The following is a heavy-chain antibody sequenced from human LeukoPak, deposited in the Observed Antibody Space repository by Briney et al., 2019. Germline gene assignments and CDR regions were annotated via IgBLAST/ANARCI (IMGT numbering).Heavy chain of an antibody. Sequence: SETLSLTCTVSGGSISSSSYYLGWIRQPPGKGLEWIGSIYYSGSTYYNPSLKSRVTISVDTSKNQFSLKLSSVTAADTAVYYCARPLGADAFDIWGQGTMVTVSS. J-gene: IGHJ3*02. CDR2: IYYSGST. V-gene: IGHV4-39*01. CDR3: ARPLGADAFDI. D-gene: IGHD3-16*01. CDR1: GGSISSSSYY.